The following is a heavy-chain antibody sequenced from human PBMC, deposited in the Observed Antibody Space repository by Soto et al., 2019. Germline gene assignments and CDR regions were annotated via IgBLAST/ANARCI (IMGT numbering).Heavy chain of an antibody. D-gene: IGHD6-19*01. CDR1: DDSISSSNYY. J-gene: IGHJ4*02. Sequence: SPTLSLTCTVSDDSISSSNYYWGWIRQPPGRGLEWIGSIYYNGNSYYNPSLKSRVTVSVDTSRNQFSLKLKSVTAAATAVYFCARHFAPVVGLAVAGFDYWGQGTLVTVSS. CDR3: ARHFAPVVGLAVAGFDY. V-gene: IGHV4-39*01. CDR2: IYYNGNS.